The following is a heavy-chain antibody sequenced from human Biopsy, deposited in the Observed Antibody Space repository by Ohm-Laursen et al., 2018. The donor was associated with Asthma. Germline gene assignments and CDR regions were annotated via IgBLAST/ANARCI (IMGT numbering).Heavy chain of an antibody. CDR3: ASDLPRDYVRYNFQF. V-gene: IGHV1-24*01. D-gene: IGHD4-17*01. CDR1: GYSLTDLS. CDR2: HDPEEGGT. Sequence: GASVKVSCKISGYSLTDLSIHWVRQAPGQGLEWMGGHDPEEGGTVNARRFQGRVTMTEDTSTDTAYMELSSLSSDDTAVYYCASDLPRDYVRYNFQFWGQGALVTVSS. J-gene: IGHJ4*02.